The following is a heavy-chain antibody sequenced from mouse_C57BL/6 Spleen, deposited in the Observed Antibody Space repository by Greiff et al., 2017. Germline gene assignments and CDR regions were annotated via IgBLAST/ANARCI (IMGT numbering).Heavy chain of an antibody. J-gene: IGHJ1*03. CDR2: IYPRSGHT. D-gene: IGHD1-1*01. Sequence: QVQLQQSGAELARPGASVKLSCKASGYTFTSYGISWVKQRTGQGLEWIGEIYPRSGHTYYNEKFKGKATLTADKSYSTEYMELRSLTSEDSAVYFCARFTTVVDWYFDVWGTGTTVTVSS. CDR3: ARFTTVVDWYFDV. CDR1: GYTFTSYG. V-gene: IGHV1-81*01.